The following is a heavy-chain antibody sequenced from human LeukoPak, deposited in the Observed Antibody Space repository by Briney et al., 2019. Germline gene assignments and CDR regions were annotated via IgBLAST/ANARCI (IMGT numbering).Heavy chain of an antibody. CDR2: ISGSGGGT. D-gene: IGHD4-11*01. Sequence: GGSLRLSCAASGFTFSSYAMSWVRQAPGKGLEWVSGISGSGGGTYYADSVKGRFTISRDNSKNSLYLQMNSLRAEDTAVYYCAKDRVKDYSNYFDYWGQGTLVTVSS. CDR1: GFTFSSYA. CDR3: AKDRVKDYSNYFDY. J-gene: IGHJ4*02. V-gene: IGHV3-23*01.